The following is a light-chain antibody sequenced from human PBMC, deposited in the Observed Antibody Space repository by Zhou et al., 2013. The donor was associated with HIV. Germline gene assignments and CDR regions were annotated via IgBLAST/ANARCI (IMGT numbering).Light chain of an antibody. V-gene: IGKV3-20*01. CDR3: QQYGSSSLT. CDR2: GAS. J-gene: IGKJ4*01. CDR1: QSVSSSS. Sequence: EIVLTQSPGTLSLSPGESATLSCRASQSVSSSSLAWYQQKPGQAPRLLIYGASSRATGIPDRFSGSGSGTDFTLTISRLEPEDFAVYYCQQYGSSSLTFGGGTKVDIK.